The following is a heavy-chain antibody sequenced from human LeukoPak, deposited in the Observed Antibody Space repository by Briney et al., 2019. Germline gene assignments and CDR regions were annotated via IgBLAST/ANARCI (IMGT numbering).Heavy chain of an antibody. CDR1: GFNFANHA. Sequence: PGGSLRLSCAASGFNFANHAMSWVRQTPGRGLEWVSAISGGGDITYYADSVTGRFTISRDNSKDTLFLQMHSLRLGDTAVYYCVREDTPATASYWGQGTLVTISS. J-gene: IGHJ4*02. CDR2: ISGGGDIT. D-gene: IGHD2-21*02. CDR3: VREDTPATASY. V-gene: IGHV3-23*01.